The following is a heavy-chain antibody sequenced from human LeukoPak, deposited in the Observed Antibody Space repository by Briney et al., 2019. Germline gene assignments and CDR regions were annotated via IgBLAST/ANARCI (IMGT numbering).Heavy chain of an antibody. CDR3: ARRAGISAAIRVYWFFDL. D-gene: IGHD6-13*01. V-gene: IGHV4-59*08. CDR2: IYYSGST. Sequence: PSETLSLTCTVSGGSISSYYWSWIRQPPGKGLEWIGYIYYSGSTNYNPSLKSRVTISVDTSKNQFSLKLTSVTAADTAVYYCARRAGISAAIRVYWFFDLWGRGTLVTISS. J-gene: IGHJ2*01. CDR1: GGSISSYY.